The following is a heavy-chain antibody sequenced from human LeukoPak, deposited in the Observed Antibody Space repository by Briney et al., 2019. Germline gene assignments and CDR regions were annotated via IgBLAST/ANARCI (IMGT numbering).Heavy chain of an antibody. Sequence: ASVKVSCKGIGYTFSNHGITWVRQAPVQGLEWIGWISPHKGNTNYQQRLQGRLILTTDASTSTAYMDLRDLRSDDTAIYYCARDQQQGDHYSFYYMDFWGEGATVIVSS. CDR2: ISPHKGNT. D-gene: IGHD1/OR15-1a*01. CDR1: GYTFSNHG. J-gene: IGHJ6*03. CDR3: ARDQQQGDHYSFYYMDF. V-gene: IGHV1-18*01.